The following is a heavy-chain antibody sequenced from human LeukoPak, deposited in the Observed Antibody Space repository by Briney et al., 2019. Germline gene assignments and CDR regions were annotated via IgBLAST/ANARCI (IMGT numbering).Heavy chain of an antibody. CDR1: GGSISSYY. CDR3: ARRYDFWSGYRRYNWFDP. J-gene: IGHJ5*02. V-gene: IGHV4-4*09. D-gene: IGHD3-3*01. Sequence: SETLSLTCTVSGGSISSYYWSWIRQPPGKGLEWIGYTYTSGSTNYNPSLKSRVTISVDTSKNQFSLKLSSVTAADTAVYYCARRYDFWSGYRRYNWFDPWGQGTLVTVSS. CDR2: TYTSGST.